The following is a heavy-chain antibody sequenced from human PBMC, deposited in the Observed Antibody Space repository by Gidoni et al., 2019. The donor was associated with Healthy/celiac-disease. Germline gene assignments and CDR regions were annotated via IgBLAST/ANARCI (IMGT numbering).Heavy chain of an antibody. D-gene: IGHD3-10*01. J-gene: IGHJ2*01. CDR1: GGSFRSYA. Sequence: QVQLVQSGAEVKKPGSSVKVSCKASGGSFRSYALRWVRQAPGQGLEWMGGIIPIFGTSNYAQKYQGRVTITADESTSTAYMELSSLRSEDTAVYYCERAPVDMVRGVIRGADWYFDLWGRGTLVTVSS. CDR3: ERAPVDMVRGVIRGADWYFDL. V-gene: IGHV1-69*01. CDR2: IIPIFGTS.